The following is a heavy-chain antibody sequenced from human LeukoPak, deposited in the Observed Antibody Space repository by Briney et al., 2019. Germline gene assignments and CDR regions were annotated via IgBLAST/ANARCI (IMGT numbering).Heavy chain of an antibody. Sequence: PGGSLRLSCAASGFTFSSYAMSWVRQAPGKGLEWVSAISGSGGSTYYADSAKGRFTISRDNSKNTLYLQMNSLKAEDTAVYYCAKDRGTMIVVVINFFDYWGQGTLVTVSS. CDR1: GFTFSSYA. CDR3: AKDRGTMIVVVINFFDY. CDR2: ISGSGGST. V-gene: IGHV3-23*01. J-gene: IGHJ4*02. D-gene: IGHD3-22*01.